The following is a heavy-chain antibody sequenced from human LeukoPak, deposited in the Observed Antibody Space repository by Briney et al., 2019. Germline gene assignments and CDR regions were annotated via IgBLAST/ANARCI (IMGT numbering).Heavy chain of an antibody. D-gene: IGHD1-26*01. CDR1: GGSFSGYY. J-gene: IGHJ5*02. CDR3: ARGGRLGRRLRNWFDP. CDR2: INHSGST. Sequence: PSETLSLTCAVYGGSFSGYYWSWIRQPPGKGLEWIGEINHSGSTNYNPSLKSRATISVDTSKNQFSLKLSSVTAADTAVYYCARGGRLGRRLRNWFDPWGQGTLVTVSS. V-gene: IGHV4-34*01.